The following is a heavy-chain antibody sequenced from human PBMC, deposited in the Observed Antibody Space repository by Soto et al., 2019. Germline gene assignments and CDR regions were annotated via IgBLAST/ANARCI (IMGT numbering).Heavy chain of an antibody. D-gene: IGHD6-19*01. CDR1: GYTFTDYY. J-gene: IGHJ4*02. V-gene: IGHV1-2*04. Sequence: QVQLVQSGAELKKPVASVKGYCKASGYTFTDYYAHWLRQAPGQGLEWMGCINPTSGVTHYAQKFQGWVTLTRDTSVSTAYMELNGLKSDDTAVFFCVRGVSGWSPFDVWGPGTLVTVSS. CDR2: INPTSGVT. CDR3: VRGVSGWSPFDV.